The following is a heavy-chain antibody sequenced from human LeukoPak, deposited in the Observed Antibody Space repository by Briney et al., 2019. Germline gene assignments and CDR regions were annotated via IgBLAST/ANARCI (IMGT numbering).Heavy chain of an antibody. CDR2: IYYTGTT. J-gene: IGHJ4*02. V-gene: IGHV4-59*01. CDR1: GGSFSTYY. D-gene: IGHD6-13*01. Sequence: SETLSLTCAVSGGSFSTYYWSWIRQAPGKGLEWIGLIYYTGTTNYNPSLKSRVTISVDTSKNQFSLKLSSVTAADTAVYYCARAGANGIEAAGSLRYWGQGTLVTVSS. CDR3: ARAGANGIEAAGSLRY.